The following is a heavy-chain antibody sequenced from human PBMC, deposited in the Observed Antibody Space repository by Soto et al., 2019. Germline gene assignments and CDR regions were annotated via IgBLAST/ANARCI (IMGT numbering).Heavy chain of an antibody. CDR1: GFTFSTYP. J-gene: IGHJ6*02. CDR2: ISGSGIST. CDR3: VKPPVITASYYYYDMDV. Sequence: GGVLRLSCAASGFTFSTYPMSWVRQAPGKGLEWVSGISGSGISTYYTDSVKGRFTISRDNSKNTVFLQMNSLRDEDTAVYYCVKPPVITASYYYYDMDVWGQGTTVTVSS. D-gene: IGHD4-4*01. V-gene: IGHV3-23*01.